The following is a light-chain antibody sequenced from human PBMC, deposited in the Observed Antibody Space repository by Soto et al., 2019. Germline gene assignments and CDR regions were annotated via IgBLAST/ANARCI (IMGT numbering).Light chain of an antibody. CDR1: QTVSSY. CDR2: DAS. V-gene: IGKV3-11*01. CDR3: QQRSDWPST. Sequence: EIVLTQSPATLSLSPGDRATLSCRASQTVSSYLAWYQQKPGQAPRLLIYDASSRATGIPARFSGSGSGTDFTPTITRLEAEDFAVYYCQQRSDWPSTFGGGTKVEIK. J-gene: IGKJ4*01.